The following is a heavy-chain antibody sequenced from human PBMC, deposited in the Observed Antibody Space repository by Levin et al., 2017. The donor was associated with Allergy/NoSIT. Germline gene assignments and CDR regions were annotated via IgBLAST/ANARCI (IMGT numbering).Heavy chain of an antibody. V-gene: IGHV5-51*01. CDR2: IYPGDSDT. CDR3: ARHLKSGGVLTGHDGFDI. CDR1: GYSFTSYW. D-gene: IGHD3-9*01. Sequence: GESLKISCKGSGYSFTSYWIGWVRQMPGKGLEWMGIIYPGDSDTRYSPSFQGQVTISADKSISTAYLQWSSLKASDTAMYYCARHLKSGGVLTGHDGFDIWGQGTMVTVSS. J-gene: IGHJ3*02.